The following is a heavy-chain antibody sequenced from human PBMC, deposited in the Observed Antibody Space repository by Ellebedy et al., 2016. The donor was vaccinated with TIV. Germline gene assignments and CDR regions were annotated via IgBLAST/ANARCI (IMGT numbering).Heavy chain of an antibody. CDR1: GFTFSNYW. CDR3: VREKVAVTGTGYAEY. Sequence: GESLKISCAGSGFTFSNYWMHWVRQAPGKGLVWVSRINGDESSTTYADSVKGRFTVSRDNAKNTLYLQMNSLRGEDTAVYYCVREKVAVTGTGYAEYWGRGALATVSS. J-gene: IGHJ4*02. CDR2: INGDESST. D-gene: IGHD6-19*01. V-gene: IGHV3-74*01.